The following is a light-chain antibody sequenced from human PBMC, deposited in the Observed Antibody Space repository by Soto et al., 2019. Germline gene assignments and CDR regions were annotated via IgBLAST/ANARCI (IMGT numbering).Light chain of an antibody. CDR1: SSDVGGYNY. CDR3: CSYAGSYTYWV. J-gene: IGLJ3*02. CDR2: DVT. V-gene: IGLV2-11*01. Sequence: QSALTQPRSVSGSPGQLVTISCTGTSSDVGGYNYVSWYQQHPGKAPKLMIYDVTKRPSGVPDRFSGSKSGNTASLTISGLQAEDEADYYCCSYAGSYTYWVFGGGTKLTVL.